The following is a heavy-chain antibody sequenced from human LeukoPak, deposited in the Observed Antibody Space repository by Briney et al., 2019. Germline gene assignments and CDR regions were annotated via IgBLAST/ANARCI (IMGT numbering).Heavy chain of an antibody. CDR2: IYSGGST. CDR1: GFTVSSNY. CDR3: ARGAYYYDSSGYSYYFDY. Sequence: GGSLRLSCAASGFTVSSNYMSWVRQAPGKGLEWVSVIYSGGSTYHADSVKGRFTISRDNSKNTLYLQMNSLRAEDTAVYYCARGAYYYDSSGYSYYFDYWGQGTLVTVSS. V-gene: IGHV3-53*01. J-gene: IGHJ4*02. D-gene: IGHD3-22*01.